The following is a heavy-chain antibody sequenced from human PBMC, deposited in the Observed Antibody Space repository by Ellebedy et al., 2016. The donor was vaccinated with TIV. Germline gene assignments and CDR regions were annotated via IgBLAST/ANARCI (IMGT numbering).Heavy chain of an antibody. V-gene: IGHV3-23*01. CDR3: AKGALWFGEIDAFDV. Sequence: GGSLRLSXAASGFTFSSYAMSWVRQAPGKGLEWVSAISGSGDSTYYADSVKGRFTISRDNSKNTLYLHMSSLRVEDTAVYYCAKGALWFGEIDAFDVWGQGTMVTVSS. J-gene: IGHJ3*01. CDR1: GFTFSSYA. CDR2: ISGSGDST. D-gene: IGHD3-10*01.